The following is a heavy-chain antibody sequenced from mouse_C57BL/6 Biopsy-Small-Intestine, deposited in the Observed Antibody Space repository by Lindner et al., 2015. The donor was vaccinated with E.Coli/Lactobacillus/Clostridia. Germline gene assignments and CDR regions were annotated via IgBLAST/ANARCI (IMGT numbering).Heavy chain of an antibody. Sequence: VQLQESGPELVKPGASVKMSCKASGYTFTSYVMHWVKQKPGQGLEWIGYISPYNDGTKYNERFKGKATLTSDKSSSTAYMELSSLTSEDSAVYYCARREYSYSNYGFAYWGQGTLVTVSA. J-gene: IGHJ3*01. CDR2: ISPYNDGT. CDR3: ARREYSYSNYGFAY. V-gene: IGHV1-14*01. D-gene: IGHD2-5*01. CDR1: GYTFTSYV.